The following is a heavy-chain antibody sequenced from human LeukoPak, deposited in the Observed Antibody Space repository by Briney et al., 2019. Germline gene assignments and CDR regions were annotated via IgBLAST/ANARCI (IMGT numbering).Heavy chain of an antibody. CDR1: GGSISSSSYY. CDR2: IYYSGST. Sequence: PSETLSPTCTVSGGSISSSSYYWGWIRQPPGKGLEWIGSIYYSGSTYYNPSLKSRVTISVDTSKNQFSLKLSSVTAADTAVYYCARDSLGAGTVGATSGYWGQGTLVTVSS. CDR3: ARDSLGAGTVGATSGY. J-gene: IGHJ4*02. D-gene: IGHD1-26*01. V-gene: IGHV4-39*02.